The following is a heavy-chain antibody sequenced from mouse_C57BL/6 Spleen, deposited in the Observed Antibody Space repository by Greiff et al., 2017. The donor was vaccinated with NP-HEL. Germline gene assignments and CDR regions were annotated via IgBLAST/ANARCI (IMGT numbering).Heavy chain of an antibody. J-gene: IGHJ2*01. Sequence: VQLQQSGAELMKPGASVKLSCKATGYTFTGYWIEWVKQRPGHGLEWIGEILPGSGSTNYNEKFKGKATFTADTSSNTAYMQLSSLTTEDSAIYYCARERIYYYGSSYEADYWGQGTTLTVSS. CDR3: ARERIYYYGSSYEADY. CDR1: GYTFTGYW. V-gene: IGHV1-9*01. D-gene: IGHD1-1*01. CDR2: ILPGSGST.